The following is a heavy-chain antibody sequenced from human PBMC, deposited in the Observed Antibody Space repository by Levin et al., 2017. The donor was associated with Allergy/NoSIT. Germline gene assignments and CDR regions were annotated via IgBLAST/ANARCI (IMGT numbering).Heavy chain of an antibody. Sequence: RGESLKISCAASGFSISGYSLNWVRQXPGKGLDWVSGIGTTSHHFISYGDSVRGRFTISRDDAKNLLFLQMSSLRAEDTAVYYCTRDLAYGSSESWGQGTLVTVSS. CDR1: GFSISGYS. CDR2: IGTTSHHFI. V-gene: IGHV3-21*01. D-gene: IGHD3-22*01. J-gene: IGHJ4*02. CDR3: TRDLAYGSSES.